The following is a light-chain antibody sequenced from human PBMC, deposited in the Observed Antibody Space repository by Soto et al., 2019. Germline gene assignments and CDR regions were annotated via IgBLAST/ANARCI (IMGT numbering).Light chain of an antibody. CDR3: QQTYSTPPT. J-gene: IGKJ1*01. V-gene: IGKV1-39*01. CDR2: AAS. CDR1: QSISRY. Sequence: DIQMTQSLSSLSASVGDRVIITCRASQSISRYLNWYQQKPGRAPNLLIYAASSLQSGVPSRFSGSGSGTDFTLTITSLQPEDFATYYCQQTYSTPPTFDQGTKVEIK.